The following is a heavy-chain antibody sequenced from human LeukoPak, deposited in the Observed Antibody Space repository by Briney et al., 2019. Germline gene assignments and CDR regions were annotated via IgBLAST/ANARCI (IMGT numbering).Heavy chain of an antibody. CDR3: VRGLGYCSAGNCILFGMDV. CDR2: IIPFFATT. CDR1: GGNLSIYA. Sequence: GASVKLSCKASGGNLSIYAMSWVRQAPGQGLEWMGGIIPFFATTNYAQKFRGSVTVTVDESTSTAYMKLTSLRSDDTAVYYCVRGLGYCSAGNCILFGMDVWGQGTTVTVSS. V-gene: IGHV1-69*13. D-gene: IGHD2-15*01. J-gene: IGHJ6*02.